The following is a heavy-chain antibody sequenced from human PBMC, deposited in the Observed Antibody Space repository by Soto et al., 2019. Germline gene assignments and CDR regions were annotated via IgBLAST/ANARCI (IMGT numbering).Heavy chain of an antibody. V-gene: IGHV3-74*01. CDR2: INDDGIST. Sequence: GGSLRLSCAASGFTFSMYWMHWVRQVPGKGPEWVSRINDDGISTNYADSVKGRFTISRDNAKDTLYLQMNDLRAEDTAVYYCTRGDRATSNGTGAFWGQVTLVTVCS. D-gene: IGHD3-16*01. J-gene: IGHJ4*02. CDR1: GFTFSMYW. CDR3: TRGDRATSNGTGAF.